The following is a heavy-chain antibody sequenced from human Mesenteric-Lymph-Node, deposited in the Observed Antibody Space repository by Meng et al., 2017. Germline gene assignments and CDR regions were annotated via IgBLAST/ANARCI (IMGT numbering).Heavy chain of an antibody. CDR1: GFTFSSYW. J-gene: IGHJ4*02. D-gene: IGHD6-19*01. CDR3: ARGKEAGKVFDY. V-gene: IGHV3-74*01. CDR2: INSDGSST. Sequence: EVPLVDSGGGLVPPGGSLSLSCAASGFTFSSYWMHWVRHAPGKRLVWVSHINSDGSSTSYADSVKGRFTISRDNAKNTLYLQLNSLRAEDTAVYYCARGKEAGKVFDYWGQGTLVTVSS.